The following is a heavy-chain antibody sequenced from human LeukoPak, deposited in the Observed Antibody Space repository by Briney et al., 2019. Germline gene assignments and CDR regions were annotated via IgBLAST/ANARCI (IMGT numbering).Heavy chain of an antibody. J-gene: IGHJ4*02. D-gene: IGHD3-22*01. CDR1: GGTFSSYA. V-gene: IGHV1-69*05. CDR3: ARGKGTHYYDSSGYYMY. Sequence: SVKVSCKASGGTFSSYAISWVRQAPGQGLEWMGRIIPIFGTANYAQKFQGRVTITTDESTSTAYMELSSLRYEDTAVYYCARGKGTHYYDSSGYYMYWGQGTLVTVSS. CDR2: IIPIFGTA.